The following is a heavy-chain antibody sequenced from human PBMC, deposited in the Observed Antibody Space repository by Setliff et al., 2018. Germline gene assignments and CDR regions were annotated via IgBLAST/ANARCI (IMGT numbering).Heavy chain of an antibody. J-gene: IGHJ4*02. CDR2: IKHGGTT. D-gene: IGHD2-8*01. CDR3: ARHAITSGGRPDYFDN. CDR1: GFTFRSYA. V-gene: IGHV4-38-2*01. Sequence: LRLSCAASGFTFRSYAMSWVRQAPGKGLEWVATIKHGGTTYYNPSLRSRVIISVDASKNAFSLRLNSVTAADTAVFYCARHAITSGGRPDYFDNWGPGTLVTVSS.